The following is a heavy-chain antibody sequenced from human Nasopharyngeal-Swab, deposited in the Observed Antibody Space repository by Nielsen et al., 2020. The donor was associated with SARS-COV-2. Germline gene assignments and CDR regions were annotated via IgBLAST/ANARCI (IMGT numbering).Heavy chain of an antibody. D-gene: IGHD6-6*01. CDR2: IYHSGST. Sequence: WIRQPPGKGLEWIGEIYHSGSTNYNPSLKSRVTISADTSKNQFSLKLSSVTAADTAVYYCARGRGVAARRDYYYYGMDVWGQGTTVTVSS. CDR3: ARGRGVAARRDYYYYGMDV. V-gene: IGHV4-4*02. J-gene: IGHJ6*02.